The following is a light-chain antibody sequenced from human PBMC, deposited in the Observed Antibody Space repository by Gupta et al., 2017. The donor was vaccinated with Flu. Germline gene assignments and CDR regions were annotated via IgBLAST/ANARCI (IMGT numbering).Light chain of an antibody. CDR3: QVWDTNSDRVV. J-gene: IGLJ2*01. Sequence: SFVLTQPPSVSVAPGQTATLTCGGNKIGSKRVHWYQQRPGQAPVLVVYDDSDRPSGIPERFSGSNSGNTATLTITRVEAGDEADYFCQVWDTNSDRVVFGGGTRLTVL. CDR1: KIGSKR. V-gene: IGLV3-21*02. CDR2: DDS.